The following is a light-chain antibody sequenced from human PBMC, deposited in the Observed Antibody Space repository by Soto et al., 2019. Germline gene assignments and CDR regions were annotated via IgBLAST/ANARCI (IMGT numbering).Light chain of an antibody. CDR1: QSVSNY. CDR2: EAS. J-gene: IGKJ1*01. CDR3: QQRTYWPWT. Sequence: EIVLTQSPSTRYFSPGDRATLSCRASQSVSNYLTWYQQKPGQAPRLLIYEASNRATGIPARFSGSGSGTDFTLTISTLEPEDFAVYYCQQRTYWPWTFGQGTKVDIK. V-gene: IGKV3-11*01.